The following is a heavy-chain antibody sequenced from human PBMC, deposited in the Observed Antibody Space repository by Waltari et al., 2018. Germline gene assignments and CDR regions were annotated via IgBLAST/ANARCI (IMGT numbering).Heavy chain of an antibody. CDR3: TRGGRDSSWYWRD. Sequence: EVQLVESGGGLAQPGGSLRLSCAASGLRFGTYGMTWVRQASGKGPEWVANIKQDGSEKYYMDSVKGRFTISRDNAKNSLYLQMNNLRVEDTAVYYCTRGGRDSSWYWRDWGQGTLVTVSS. J-gene: IGHJ4*02. CDR2: IKQDGSEK. D-gene: IGHD6-13*01. CDR1: GLRFGTYG. V-gene: IGHV3-7*01.